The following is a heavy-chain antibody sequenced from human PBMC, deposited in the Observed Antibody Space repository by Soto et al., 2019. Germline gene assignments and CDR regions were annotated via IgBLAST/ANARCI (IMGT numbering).Heavy chain of an antibody. V-gene: IGHV3-64*01. D-gene: IGHD1-7*01. J-gene: IGHJ4*02. CDR3: VRRVSGNYDY. CDR1: GCTFSIYD. Sequence: EVQLAESGGGMVQPGGSQRLSCVASGCTFSIYDMHWVRQAPGKGLEYVSSISSNGGTTYYGNSVKGRFTISRDNSKNTLYLQMGSLRAEDMAVYYCVRRVSGNYDYWGQGTLVTVSS. CDR2: ISSNGGTT.